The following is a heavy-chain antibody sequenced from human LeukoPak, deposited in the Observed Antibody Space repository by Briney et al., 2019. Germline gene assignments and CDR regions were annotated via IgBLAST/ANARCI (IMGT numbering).Heavy chain of an antibody. D-gene: IGHD2-2*01. CDR1: GFIFSDYT. Sequence: GGSLRLSCAASGFIFSDYTFHWLRQGPGRGLEGVAVISYDGGNIYYADSVKGRFLISRDNSINTLYLQIYTLKPEDTAVYYCAGDLRPTIGVPYYFDSCGQRTLVTVSS. V-gene: IGHV3-30*04. J-gene: IGHJ4*02. CDR2: ISYDGGNI. CDR3: AGDLRPTIGVPYYFDS.